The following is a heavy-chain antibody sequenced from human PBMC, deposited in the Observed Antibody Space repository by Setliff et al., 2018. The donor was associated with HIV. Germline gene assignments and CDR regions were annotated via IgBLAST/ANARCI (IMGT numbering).Heavy chain of an antibody. CDR3: ARGVQSPPHYSYYYMDV. CDR2: IIPIFGTA. J-gene: IGHJ6*03. Sequence: GASVKVSCKASGGTFSSYAISWVRQAPGQGLEWMGGIIPIFGTANYAQKFQGRVTITTDESTSTAYMELSSLRSEDTAVYYCARGVQSPPHYSYYYMDVWGEGTMVTVSS. CDR1: GGTFSSYA. V-gene: IGHV1-69*05.